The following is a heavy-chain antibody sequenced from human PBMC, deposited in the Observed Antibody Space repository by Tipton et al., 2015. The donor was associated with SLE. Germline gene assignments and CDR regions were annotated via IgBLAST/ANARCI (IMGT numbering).Heavy chain of an antibody. D-gene: IGHD5/OR15-5a*01. CDR3: ARRNSTSGAFDI. V-gene: IGHV3-23*01. CDR2: ISGSDGIDGTT. CDR1: GFTFSTYG. J-gene: IGHJ3*02. Sequence: SLRLSCVASGFTFSTYGMRWVRQSPGKGLAWVSSISGSDGIDGTTNYADSVKGRFTISRDNSKNTVYLQMNSVRVEDTAIYYCARRNSTSGAFDIWGQGTLVTVSS.